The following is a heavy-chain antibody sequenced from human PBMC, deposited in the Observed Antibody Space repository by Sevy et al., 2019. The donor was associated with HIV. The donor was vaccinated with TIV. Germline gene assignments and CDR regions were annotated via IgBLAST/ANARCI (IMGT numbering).Heavy chain of an antibody. Sequence: GESLKISCAASGFTFSDYGMTWVRQAPGKGLECVSSISNSGAGTYYADSVKGRFILSRDNDKNTVNLQMNSLRADDTALHYCSNSRTTGMTDWLDSWGQGTLVTVST. CDR1: GFTFSDYG. J-gene: IGHJ5*01. D-gene: IGHD1-1*01. CDR3: SNSRTTGMTDWLDS. V-gene: IGHV3-23*01. CDR2: ISNSGAGT.